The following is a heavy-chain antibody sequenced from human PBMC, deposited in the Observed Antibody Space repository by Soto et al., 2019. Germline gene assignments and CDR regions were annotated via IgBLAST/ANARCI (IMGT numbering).Heavy chain of an antibody. V-gene: IGHV1-8*02. CDR1: GDSFTSYD. D-gene: IGHD3-22*01. CDR3: ARTNYYDTSGHPNWFDP. CDR2: MTPNSGNT. J-gene: IGHJ5*02. Sequence: ASVKISCEASGDSFTSYDINWVRQATGQRFEWMGLMTPNSGNTGYAQKFQGIVTMTRSTSISTDYMELSSLRSEDTAVYYCARTNYYDTSGHPNWFDPWGQGTLVTVSS.